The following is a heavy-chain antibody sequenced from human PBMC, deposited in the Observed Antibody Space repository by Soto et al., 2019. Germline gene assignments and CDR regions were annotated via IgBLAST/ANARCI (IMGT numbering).Heavy chain of an antibody. J-gene: IGHJ4*02. CDR2: IYYSGST. CDR3: ARHLGSGYYLGLDY. V-gene: IGHV4-59*01. D-gene: IGHD3-22*01. CDR1: GGSISSYY. Sequence: SETLSLTCTVSGGSISSYYWSWIRQPPGKGLEWIGYIYYSGSTNYNPSLKSRVTISVDTSKNQFSLKLSSVTAADTAVYYCARHLGSGYYLGLDYWGQGTLVTVSS.